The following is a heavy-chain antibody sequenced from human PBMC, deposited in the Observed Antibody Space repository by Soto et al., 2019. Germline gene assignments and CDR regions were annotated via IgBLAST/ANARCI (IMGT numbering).Heavy chain of an antibody. Sequence: GGSLRLSCAASGFTFSSYAMHWVRQAPGKGLEWVAVISYDGSNKYYADSVKGRFTISRDNSKNTLYLQMNSLRAEDTAVYYCARDLMPLRWPYYYGMDVWGQGTTVTVSS. D-gene: IGHD2-15*01. CDR3: ARDLMPLRWPYYYGMDV. V-gene: IGHV3-30-3*01. CDR1: GFTFSSYA. CDR2: ISYDGSNK. J-gene: IGHJ6*02.